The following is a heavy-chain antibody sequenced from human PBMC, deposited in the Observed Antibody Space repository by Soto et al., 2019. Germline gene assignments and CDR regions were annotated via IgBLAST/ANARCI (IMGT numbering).Heavy chain of an antibody. CDR3: AANPLGSGSQGDV. D-gene: IGHD3-3*01. CDR1: GNTFTSYA. V-gene: IGHV1-3*01. Sequence: QVHLVQSGAEVKKPGASVKVSCKASGNTFTSYAMHWVRQAPGQRLEGMGWINAGNGTTIYAQQFQGRVTATADEGTTTAYLELRSLRSEDTAVYYCAANPLGSGSQGDVWGQGTTVTVSS. J-gene: IGHJ6*02. CDR2: INAGNGTT.